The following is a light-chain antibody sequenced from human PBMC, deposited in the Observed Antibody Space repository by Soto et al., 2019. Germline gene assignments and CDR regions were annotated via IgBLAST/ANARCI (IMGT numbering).Light chain of an antibody. CDR3: QQYNNWPPIT. J-gene: IGKJ5*01. CDR2: GAS. V-gene: IGKV3-15*01. Sequence: DIVMTQSPGTLSLSPGEIATLSFSASQSVSSYLAWYQQKPGQAPRLLIYGASTRATGIPARFSGSGSGTEFTLTISSLQSEDFAVYYCQQYNNWPPITFGQGTRLEIK. CDR1: QSVSSY.